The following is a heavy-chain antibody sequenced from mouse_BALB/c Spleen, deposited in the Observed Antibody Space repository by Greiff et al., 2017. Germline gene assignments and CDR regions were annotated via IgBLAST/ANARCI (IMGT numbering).Heavy chain of an antibody. D-gene: IGHD2-1*01. V-gene: IGHV5-6-3*01. CDR1: GFTFSSYG. Sequence: EVMLVESGGGLVQPGGSLKLSCAASGFTFSSYGMSWVRQTPDKRLELVATINSNGGSTYYPDSVKGRFTISRDNAKNTLYLQMSSLKSEDTAMYYCARDYYGNYGAMDYWGQGTSVTVSS. CDR3: ARDYYGNYGAMDY. J-gene: IGHJ4*01. CDR2: INSNGGST.